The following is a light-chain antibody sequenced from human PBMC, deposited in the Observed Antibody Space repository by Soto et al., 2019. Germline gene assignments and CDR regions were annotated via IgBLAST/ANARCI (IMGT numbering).Light chain of an antibody. CDR1: SSDVGGYRY. CDR3: SSYAGSNNLI. CDR2: EVS. J-gene: IGLJ2*01. V-gene: IGLV2-8*01. Sequence: QSALTQPPSASGSPGQSVTISCTGTSSDVGGYRYVSWYQQHPGKAPKLIIYEVSKRPSVVPDRFSGSKSGNTASLTVSGLQAEDEADYYCSSYAGSNNLIFGGGTKLTVL.